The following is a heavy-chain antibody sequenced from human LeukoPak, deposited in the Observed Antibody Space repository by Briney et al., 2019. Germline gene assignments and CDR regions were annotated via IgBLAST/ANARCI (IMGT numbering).Heavy chain of an antibody. J-gene: IGHJ4*02. V-gene: IGHV3-48*03. Sequence: GGSLRLSCAASGFTFSNYEMNWVRQAPGKGLEWISYISSSGSTTYYADSVKGRFTISRDNAKDSLYLQMNSLRAEDTAVYYCARLPKQQLGYWGQGTLVTVSS. CDR3: ARLPKQQLGY. CDR1: GFTFSNYE. D-gene: IGHD6-13*01. CDR2: ISSSGSTT.